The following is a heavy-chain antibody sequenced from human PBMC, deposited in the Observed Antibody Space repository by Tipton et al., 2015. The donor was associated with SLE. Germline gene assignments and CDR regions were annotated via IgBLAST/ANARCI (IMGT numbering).Heavy chain of an antibody. V-gene: IGHV1-2*02. CDR2: INPNSGGT. J-gene: IGHJ4*02. Sequence: QSGAEVKKPGASVKVSCKASGYTFTGYYMHWVRQAPGQGLEWMGWINPNSGGTNYAQKFQGRVTMTRDTSISTAYMELSRLRSDDTAVYYCARARWGVVVPAAPDYWGQGTLVTVSS. CDR3: ARARWGVVVPAAPDY. CDR1: GYTFTGYY. D-gene: IGHD2-2*01.